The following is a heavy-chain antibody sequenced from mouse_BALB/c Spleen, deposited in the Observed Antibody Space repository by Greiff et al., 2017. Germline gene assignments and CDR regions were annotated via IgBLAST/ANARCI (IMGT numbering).Heavy chain of an antibody. CDR3: ARGLITTVVATDAMDY. CDR1: GYTFTSYW. J-gene: IGHJ4*01. CDR2: IYPGDGDT. Sequence: QVQLQQSGAELARPGASVKLSCKASGYTFTSYWMQWVKQRPGPGLEWIGAIYPGDGDTRYTQKFKGKATLTADKSSSTAYMQLSSLASEDSAVYYCARGLITTVVATDAMDYGGQGTSVTVSS. V-gene: IGHV1-87*01. D-gene: IGHD1-1*01.